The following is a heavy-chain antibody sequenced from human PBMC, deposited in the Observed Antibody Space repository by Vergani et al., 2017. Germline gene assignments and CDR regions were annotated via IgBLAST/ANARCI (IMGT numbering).Heavy chain of an antibody. CDR2: ISSSSSYI. CDR3: ARGRWLQSNAPIDY. D-gene: IGHD5-24*01. J-gene: IGHJ4*02. CDR1: GFTFSSYS. V-gene: IGHV3-21*04. Sequence: EVQLVESGGGLVKPGGSLRLSCAASGFTFSSYSMNWVRQAPGKGLEWVSSISSSSSYIYYADSVKGRFTISRDNAKNSLYLQMNSLRAEDTAVYYCARGRWLQSNAPIDYWGQGTLVTVSS.